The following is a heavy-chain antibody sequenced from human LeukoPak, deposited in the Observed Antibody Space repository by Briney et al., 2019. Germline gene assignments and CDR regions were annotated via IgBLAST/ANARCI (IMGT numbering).Heavy chain of an antibody. CDR1: GFTFSTYG. Sequence: QPGGSLRLSCAASGFTFSTYGMNWVRQAPGKGLEWVSYISTSPSTIYYADSVKGRFTISRDNAKKSMYLRMNSLRAEDTAVYYCARAEGIDYWGQGTLVTVSS. J-gene: IGHJ4*02. CDR2: ISTSPSTI. V-gene: IGHV3-48*01. CDR3: ARAEGIDY.